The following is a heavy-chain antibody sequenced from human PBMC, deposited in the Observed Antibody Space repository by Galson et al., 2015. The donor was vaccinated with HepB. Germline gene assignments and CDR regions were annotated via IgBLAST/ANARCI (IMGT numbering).Heavy chain of an antibody. CDR2: SGGSGGDT. CDR1: GSIFSSHR. Sequence: SLRLSCAGSGSIFSSHRMNWVRQTPGKGLEWVSTSGGSGGDTYYADSVKGRFIISRDNSKNTLFLQMNSLRVGDTAIYYCAKEERTFYYEGSTSSYFYYFDDWGQGSLVTVSS. CDR3: AKEERTFYYEGSTSSYFYYFDD. D-gene: IGHD1-1*01. V-gene: IGHV3-23*01. J-gene: IGHJ4*02.